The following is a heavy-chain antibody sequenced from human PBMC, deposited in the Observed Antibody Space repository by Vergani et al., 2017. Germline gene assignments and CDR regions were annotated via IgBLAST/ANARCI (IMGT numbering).Heavy chain of an antibody. CDR1: GDSMNNYY. J-gene: IGHJ4*02. D-gene: IGHD2-21*01. CDR2: IYDSGDT. Sequence: QVQLQESGPGLVKPSETLSLTCSVSGDSMNNYYWTWIRQPPGKGLEWIGYIYDSGDTKYNPSLKSRVTMSLDTSKNQFSLNLYSVTAADTAVYYCARGALWWLRQIDSWGQGTLVTVSS. CDR3: ARGALWWLRQIDS. V-gene: IGHV4-59*01.